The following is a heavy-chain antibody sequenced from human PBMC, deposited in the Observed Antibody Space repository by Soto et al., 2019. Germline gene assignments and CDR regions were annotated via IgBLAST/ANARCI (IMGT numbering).Heavy chain of an antibody. J-gene: IGHJ3*02. D-gene: IGHD2-15*01. V-gene: IGHV3-11*01. Sequence: GGSLRLSWTPSGFIFSNYYMIWSRHSRANDLEWVSYVSSSGSTIYYADSVKGRFTISRDNAKNSLYLQMNSLRAEDTAVYYCARDLTYCSGGSCYHYDAFDIWGQGTMVTVSS. CDR2: VSSSGSTI. CDR1: GFIFSNYY. CDR3: ARDLTYCSGGSCYHYDAFDI.